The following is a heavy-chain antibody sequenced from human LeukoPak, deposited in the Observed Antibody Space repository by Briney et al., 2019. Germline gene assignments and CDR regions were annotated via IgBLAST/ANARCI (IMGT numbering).Heavy chain of an antibody. CDR3: ARRAGGYSHPYDY. CDR2: IYSGGTT. J-gene: IGHJ4*02. Sequence: GGSLRLSCAVSGFTVSGNYMSWVRQAPGKGLEWVSLIYSGGTTYYADSVKGRFTTSRDNSKNTLYLQMNSLRAEDTAVYYCARRAGGYSHPYDYWGQGILVTVSS. CDR1: GFTVSGNY. V-gene: IGHV3-53*01. D-gene: IGHD4-23*01.